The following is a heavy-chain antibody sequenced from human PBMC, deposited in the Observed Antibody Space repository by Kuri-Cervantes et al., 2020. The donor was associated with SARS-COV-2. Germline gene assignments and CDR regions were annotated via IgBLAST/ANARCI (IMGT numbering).Heavy chain of an antibody. V-gene: IGHV3-49*03. J-gene: IGHJ6*02. CDR2: IRSNSHGGAA. D-gene: IGHD6-25*01. CDR1: GFTFGDHA. CDR3: TRLRGFGPLLHGLDV. Sequence: GGSLRLSCSASGFTFGDHAMSWFRQAPGKGPEWVGFIRSNSHGGAAESAASVKGRFTISRDDSKSIAYLQMNSLKTEDTAVYYCTRLRGFGPLLHGLDVWGQGTTVTVSS.